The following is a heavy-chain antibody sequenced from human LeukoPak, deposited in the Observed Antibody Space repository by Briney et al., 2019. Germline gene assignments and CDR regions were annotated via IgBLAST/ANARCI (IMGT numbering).Heavy chain of an antibody. CDR1: GGSVSGGDYY. D-gene: IGHD6-19*01. CDR3: ARHASGWYTN. V-gene: IGHV4-39*01. Sequence: ASETLSLTCIVSGGSVSGGDYYWGWIRQTPGKGREWIGSIYYNGNTYYNPSLKSRVTISADTSKNHLSLKLSSVTATDMAVYYCARHASGWYTNWGQGTLVTVSS. J-gene: IGHJ4*02. CDR2: IYYNGNT.